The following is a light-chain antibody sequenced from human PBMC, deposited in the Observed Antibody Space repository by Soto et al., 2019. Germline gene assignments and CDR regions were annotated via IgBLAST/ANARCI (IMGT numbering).Light chain of an antibody. CDR3: QQYNSSPLT. CDR1: QSIGAS. Sequence: DIQMTQSPCTLYASVGDRVTITCRTSQSIGASLAWFQQKPGKAPNLLIYKASSLESGVPSRFSGSGSGTEFTLTISTLQPDDFATYYCQQYNSSPLTFGGGIKVEIK. CDR2: KAS. J-gene: IGKJ4*01. V-gene: IGKV1-5*03.